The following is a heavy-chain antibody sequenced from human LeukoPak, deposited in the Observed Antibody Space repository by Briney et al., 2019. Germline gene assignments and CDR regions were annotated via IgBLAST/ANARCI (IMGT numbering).Heavy chain of an antibody. J-gene: IGHJ6*03. V-gene: IGHV4-39*07. Sequence: SETLSLTCTVSGGSISSSSYYWGWIRQPPGKGLEWIGSIYYSGSTYYNPSLKSRVTISVDTSKNQFSLQLNSVTPEDTAVYYCAREPRPFSLELRFLEWLQANYYYYMDVWGKGTTVTVSS. CDR2: IYYSGST. D-gene: IGHD3-3*01. CDR1: GGSISSSSYY. CDR3: AREPRPFSLELRFLEWLQANYYYYMDV.